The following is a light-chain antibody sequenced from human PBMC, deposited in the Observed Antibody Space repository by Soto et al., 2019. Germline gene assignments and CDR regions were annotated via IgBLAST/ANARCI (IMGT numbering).Light chain of an antibody. CDR2: DNN. J-gene: IGLJ3*02. CDR3: QSYSDDTWV. CDR1: GGSIGSSY. Sequence: LTQPHSVSESPGKTVTISCSGSGGSIGSSYVQWFQQRPGSAPTTLIYDNNQRPSGVPHRFSGSIDISSNSASLTISGLQAGDEADYYCQSYSDDTWVFGGGTKLTVL. V-gene: IGLV6-57*02.